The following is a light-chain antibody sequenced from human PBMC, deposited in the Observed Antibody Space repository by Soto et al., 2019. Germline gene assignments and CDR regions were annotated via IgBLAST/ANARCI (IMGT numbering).Light chain of an antibody. Sequence: DIQMTQSPSSLSASVGDRVTITCRASQDIGDDLDWFQQKPGKAPKLLIYASSGLQSGAPARFSGSGSGTEFALTISNLYPEDFATYYCLQHNSLPFTFGPGTKVDVK. V-gene: IGKV1-17*02. CDR2: ASS. CDR3: LQHNSLPFT. J-gene: IGKJ3*01. CDR1: QDIGDD.